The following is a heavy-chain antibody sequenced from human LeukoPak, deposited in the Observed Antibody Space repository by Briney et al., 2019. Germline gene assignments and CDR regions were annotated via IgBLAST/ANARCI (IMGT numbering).Heavy chain of an antibody. V-gene: IGHV3-23*01. CDR1: GFTFSDYA. Sequence: GGSLRLFSAASGFTFSDYAMTWVRQAPGKGQECVSSISTSGERTYYADSVKGRFTISRDNSKNTLYLHMNSLRAEDTAIYYCAKDALRICSSTSCYLWGKGTLVTVSS. CDR2: ISTSGERT. D-gene: IGHD2-2*01. CDR3: AKDALRICSSTSCYL. J-gene: IGHJ4*02.